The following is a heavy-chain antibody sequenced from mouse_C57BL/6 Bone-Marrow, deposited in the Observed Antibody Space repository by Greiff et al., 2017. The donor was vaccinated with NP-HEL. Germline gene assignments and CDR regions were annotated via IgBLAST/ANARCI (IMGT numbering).Heavy chain of an antibody. V-gene: IGHV1-18*01. Sequence: VQLQQSGPELVKPGASVKIPCKASGYTFTDYNMDWVKQSHGKSLEWIGDINPNNGGTFYKQKFKGKATLTVDKSSSTAYMELRSLTSEDTAVYYCARSAYSNYEGPWFAYWGQGTLVTVSA. CDR2: INPNNGGT. J-gene: IGHJ3*01. CDR1: GYTFTDYN. D-gene: IGHD2-5*01. CDR3: ARSAYSNYEGPWFAY.